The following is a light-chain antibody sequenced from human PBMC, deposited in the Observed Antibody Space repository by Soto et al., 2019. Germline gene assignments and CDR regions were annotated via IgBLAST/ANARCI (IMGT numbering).Light chain of an antibody. CDR3: AAWDDSLNAL. CDR1: FSNIGDNA. CDR2: LND. J-gene: IGLJ1*01. Sequence: QPVLTQPPSLSATPGQRVNISCSGSFSNIGDNAVNWYQQLPGAAPKLLIYLNDQRPSGVPDRFSGSKSGTSAFLAISGLQSEDEADYYCAAWDDSLNALFGTGTKVTVL. V-gene: IGLV1-44*01.